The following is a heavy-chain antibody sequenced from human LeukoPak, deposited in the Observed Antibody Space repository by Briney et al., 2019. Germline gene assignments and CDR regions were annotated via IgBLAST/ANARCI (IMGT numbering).Heavy chain of an antibody. D-gene: IGHD2-2*01. CDR3: ARGARGYCSSTSCEGFDY. Sequence: SETLSLTCAVYGGSFSGYYWSWIRQPPGKGLEWIGEINHSGSTNYNPSLKSRVTISVDTSKNQFSLKLSSVTAADTAVYYCARGARGYCSSTSCEGFDYWGQGVLVTVSS. CDR2: INHSGST. J-gene: IGHJ4*02. CDR1: GGSFSGYY. V-gene: IGHV4-34*01.